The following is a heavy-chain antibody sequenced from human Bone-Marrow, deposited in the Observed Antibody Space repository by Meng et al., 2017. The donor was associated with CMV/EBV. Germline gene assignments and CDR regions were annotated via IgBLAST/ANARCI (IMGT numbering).Heavy chain of an antibody. CDR2: ISAYNGNT. Sequence: ASVKVSCKASGYTFTSYGISWVRQAPGQGLEWMGWISAYNGNTNYAQKLQGRVTMTRNTSISTAYMELSSLRSEDTAVYYCARGNSAKYYYGMDVWGQGTTVTVSS. V-gene: IGHV1-18*01. CDR1: GYTFTSYG. J-gene: IGHJ6*02. CDR3: ARGNSAKYYYGMDV. D-gene: IGHD5-24*01.